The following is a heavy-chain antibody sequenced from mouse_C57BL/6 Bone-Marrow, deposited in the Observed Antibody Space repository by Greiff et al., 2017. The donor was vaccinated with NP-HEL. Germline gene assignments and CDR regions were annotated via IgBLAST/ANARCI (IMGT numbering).Heavy chain of an antibody. CDR3: ARRGNYFDY. Sequence: DVMLVESGGGLVQPGGSLSLSCAASGFTFTDYYMSWVRQPPGKALEWLGFIRNKANGYTTEYSASVKGRFTISRDNSQSILYLQMNALRAEDSATYYCARRGNYFDYWGQGTTLTVSS. V-gene: IGHV7-3*01. CDR2: IRNKANGYTT. J-gene: IGHJ2*01. CDR1: GFTFTDYY.